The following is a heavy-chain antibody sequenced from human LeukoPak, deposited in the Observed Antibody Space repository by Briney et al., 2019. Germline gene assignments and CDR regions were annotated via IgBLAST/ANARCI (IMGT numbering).Heavy chain of an antibody. Sequence: PGGSLRLSCAASGFTFSSYAMSWVRQAPGKGLEWVSVISGSDGSTYYADSVKGRFTISRDNSKNTLYLQMNSLRAEDTAVFYCAKAVDDYFFDYWGQGTLVTVSS. V-gene: IGHV3-23*01. CDR3: AKAVDDYFFDY. D-gene: IGHD2-21*02. CDR2: ISGSDGST. CDR1: GFTFSSYA. J-gene: IGHJ4*02.